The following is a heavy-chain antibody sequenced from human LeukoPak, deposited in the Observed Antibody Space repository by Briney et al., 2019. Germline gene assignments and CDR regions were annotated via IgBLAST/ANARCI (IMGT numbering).Heavy chain of an antibody. CDR2: IYASGNT. CDR1: GGSVSSASYY. J-gene: IGHJ4*02. V-gene: IGHV4-61*01. CDR3: ARDPPVAGTS. Sequence: SETLSLTCTVSGGSVSSASYYWTWIRQPPGKGLEWIGYIYASGNTNYNPSLKSRVTISVDTSKNQFSLKLSSVTAADTAVYYCARDPPVAGTSWGQGTLVTVSS. D-gene: IGHD6-19*01.